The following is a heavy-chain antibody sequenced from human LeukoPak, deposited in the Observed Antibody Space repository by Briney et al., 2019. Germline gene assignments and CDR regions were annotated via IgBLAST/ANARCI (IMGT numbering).Heavy chain of an antibody. CDR1: GFTFSDYY. CDR3: ASHQARYSSGWYYFDY. V-gene: IGHV3-11*01. Sequence: GGSLRLSCAASGFTFSDYYMSWIRQAPGKGLEWVSYISSSGSTIYYADSVKGRFTISRDNAKNSLYLQMNSLRAEDTAVFYCASHQARYSSGWYYFDYWGQGTLVTVSS. CDR2: ISSSGSTI. D-gene: IGHD6-19*01. J-gene: IGHJ4*02.